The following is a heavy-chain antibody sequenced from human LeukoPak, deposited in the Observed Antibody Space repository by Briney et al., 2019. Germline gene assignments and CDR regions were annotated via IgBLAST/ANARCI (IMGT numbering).Heavy chain of an antibody. V-gene: IGHV1-8*03. J-gene: IGHJ4*02. CDR3: ARLRGNSLTKYYFDY. D-gene: IGHD4-23*01. CDR2: MDPNSGNT. CDR1: GYTFTSYD. Sequence: ASVKDSCKASGYTFTSYDINWVRQATGQGREWMGWMDPNSGNTGYAQKFQGRVTITRNTSISTAYMELSSLRSEDTAVYYCARLRGNSLTKYYFDYWGQGTLVTVSS.